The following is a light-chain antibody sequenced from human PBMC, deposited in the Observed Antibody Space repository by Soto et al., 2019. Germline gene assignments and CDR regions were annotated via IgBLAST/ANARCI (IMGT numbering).Light chain of an antibody. Sequence: DLQMTQSPSSLSASSGDRVTITCRASHSISKYLNWYQQKPGKAPKLLIYSASTLQSGVPSRFSGSGSGTDFTLTIGSLQPEDFATYYCQQSYNTPLTFGGGTNVELK. J-gene: IGKJ4*01. CDR2: SAS. V-gene: IGKV1-39*01. CDR3: QQSYNTPLT. CDR1: HSISKY.